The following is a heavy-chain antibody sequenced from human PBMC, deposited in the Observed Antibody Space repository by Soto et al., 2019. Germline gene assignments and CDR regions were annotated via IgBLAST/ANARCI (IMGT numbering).Heavy chain of an antibody. CDR3: ARGSGGVSY. D-gene: IGHD3-16*01. V-gene: IGHV3-33*01. CDR2: IWYDGSNK. CDR1: GFTFSSYG. J-gene: IGHJ4*02. Sequence: PGGSLRLSCAASGFTFSSYGMHWVRQAPGKGLEGVAVIWYDGSNKYYADSVKGRFTISRDNSKNTLYLQMNSLRAEDTAVYYCARGSGGVSYWGQGTLVTVSS.